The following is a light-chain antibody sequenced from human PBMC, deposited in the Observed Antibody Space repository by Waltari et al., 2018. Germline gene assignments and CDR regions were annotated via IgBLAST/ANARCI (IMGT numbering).Light chain of an antibody. CDR1: QSISIY. Sequence: DIQMTQSPSSLSPSVGDRVTITCRASQSISIYLNWYPQKPGKAPKPLIYAASSLQSGVPSRFSGSGSGTDFTLTISSLQPEDFATYYCQQSYSFPRTFGQGTKVEIK. V-gene: IGKV1-39*01. J-gene: IGKJ1*01. CDR2: AAS. CDR3: QQSYSFPRT.